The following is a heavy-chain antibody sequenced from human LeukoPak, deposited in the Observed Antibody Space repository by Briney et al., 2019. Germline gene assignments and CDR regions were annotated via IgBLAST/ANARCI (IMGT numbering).Heavy chain of an antibody. CDR3: AKDLRGKLDY. V-gene: IGHV3-30*18. CDR2: ISYDGSNK. J-gene: IGHJ4*02. D-gene: IGHD4-23*01. CDR1: GFTFSSYG. Sequence: GGSLRLSCAASGFTFSSYGMHWVRQAPGKGLEWVAVISYDGSNKYYADSVKGRFTISRDNSKNTLYLQMNSLRAEDTAVYYCAKDLRGKLDYWGQGTLVTVSS.